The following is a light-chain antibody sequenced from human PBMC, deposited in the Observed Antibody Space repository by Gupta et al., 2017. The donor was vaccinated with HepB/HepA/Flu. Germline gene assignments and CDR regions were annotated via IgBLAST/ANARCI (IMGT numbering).Light chain of an antibody. Sequence: AIQMTQSPSSLSASVGDRVTITCRASQAIRNDLGWYQQKPGKAPKLLIYAASNLQSGVPSRFSGSGSGTDFTLTISSRQPEDFATYYCRQEDNYPRTFGQGTKVEIK. J-gene: IGKJ1*01. CDR1: QAIRND. CDR3: RQEDNYPRT. CDR2: AAS. V-gene: IGKV1-6*01.